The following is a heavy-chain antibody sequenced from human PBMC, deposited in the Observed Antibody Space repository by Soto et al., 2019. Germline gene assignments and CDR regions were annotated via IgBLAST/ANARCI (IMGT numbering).Heavy chain of an antibody. Sequence: ETLSLTCTVSGGSMSIHYWTWLRQPPGKGLEWIGYISYSGSSYYNPSLKSRVTISADTSRNQFSLRLTSVIAADTAVYFCARADPDASVGFWGQGTLVTVSS. D-gene: IGHD3-16*01. CDR1: GGSMSIHY. CDR3: ARADPDASVGF. J-gene: IGHJ4*02. V-gene: IGHV4-59*11. CDR2: ISYSGSS.